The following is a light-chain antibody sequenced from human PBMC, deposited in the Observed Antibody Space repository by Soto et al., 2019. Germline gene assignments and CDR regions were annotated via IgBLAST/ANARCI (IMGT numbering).Light chain of an antibody. Sequence: DIQMAQSPSSLSVSVGGRVTITCRASQGITDSLAWYQQKPGKVPKLLIYGASTLQSGVPSRFSGRGSGTDFTLTISSLQPEDVATYYCQQYTSVPLTFAGGTKVEIK. CDR3: QQYTSVPLT. V-gene: IGKV1-27*01. CDR1: QGITDS. J-gene: IGKJ4*01. CDR2: GAS.